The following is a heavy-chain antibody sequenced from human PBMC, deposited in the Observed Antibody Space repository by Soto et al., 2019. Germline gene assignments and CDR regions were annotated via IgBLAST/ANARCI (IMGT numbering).Heavy chain of an antibody. CDR1: GFSVSNSY. CDR3: ARVGKPMVIGNYFDY. V-gene: IGHV3-53*01. J-gene: IGHJ4*02. D-gene: IGHD3-10*01. CDR2: IYSGGST. Sequence: EVQLVESGGGLIQPGGSLTLSCVASGFSVSNSYMSWVRQAPGKGLGWVSGIYSGGSTYYADSVKGRFTISRDNSKNTVYLQVNSLRGEDTAVYYCARVGKPMVIGNYFDYWGQGTLVTVCS.